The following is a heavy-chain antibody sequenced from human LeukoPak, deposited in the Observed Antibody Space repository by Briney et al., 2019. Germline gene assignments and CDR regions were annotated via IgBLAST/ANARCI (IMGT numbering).Heavy chain of an antibody. CDR3: TRAVGATGPGAFDI. J-gene: IGHJ3*02. CDR2: IKSKTDGGTT. Sequence: GGSLRLSCAASGFTFSNAWMSWVRQAPGKGLEWVGRIKSKTDGGTTDYAAPVKGRFTISRDDSKNTLYLQMNSLKTEDTAVYYCTRAVGATGPGAFDIWGQGTMVTVSS. V-gene: IGHV3-15*01. CDR1: GFTFSNAW. D-gene: IGHD1-26*01.